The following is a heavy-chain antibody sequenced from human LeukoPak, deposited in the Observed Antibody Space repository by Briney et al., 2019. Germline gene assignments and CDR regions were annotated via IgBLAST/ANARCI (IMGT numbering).Heavy chain of an antibody. CDR1: GYTFTDYY. J-gene: IGHJ4*02. CDR3: AKDFTVVQTDY. CDR2: VDPEDGET. Sequence: VAAVKVSCKVSGYTFTDYYMHWVPQAPGKGLEWMGLVDPEDGETIYAEKFQGRDTITPYTSTDTAYMELSSQRSEDTAVYYCAKDFTVVQTDYWGQGTLVTVSS. D-gene: IGHD2-2*01. V-gene: IGHV1-69-2*01.